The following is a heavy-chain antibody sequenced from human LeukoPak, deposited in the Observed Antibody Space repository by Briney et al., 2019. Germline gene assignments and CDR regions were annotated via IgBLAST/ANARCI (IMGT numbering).Heavy chain of an antibody. CDR2: ISGSGGST. Sequence: PGASLRLSCAASGFTFSSYAMSWVRQAPGKGLEWVSAISGSGGSTYYADSVQGRFTISRDNSKNTLYLQMNSLRAEDTAVYYCAKISAYDILTGDSDYWGQGTLVTVSS. V-gene: IGHV3-23*01. D-gene: IGHD3-9*01. CDR1: GFTFSSYA. CDR3: AKISAYDILTGDSDY. J-gene: IGHJ4*02.